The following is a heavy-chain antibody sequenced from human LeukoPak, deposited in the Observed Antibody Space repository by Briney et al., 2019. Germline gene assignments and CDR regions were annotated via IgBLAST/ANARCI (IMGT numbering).Heavy chain of an antibody. V-gene: IGHV3-23*01. CDR3: AELGITMIGGV. Sequence: PGGSLRLSCAASRFTFTSYAMSWVRQAPGKGLEWVSAISDSGGSTYYADSVKGRFTISRDNAKNSLYLQMNSLRAEDTAVYYCAELGITMIGGVWGKGTTVTISS. CDR2: ISDSGGST. CDR1: RFTFTSYA. D-gene: IGHD3-10*02. J-gene: IGHJ6*04.